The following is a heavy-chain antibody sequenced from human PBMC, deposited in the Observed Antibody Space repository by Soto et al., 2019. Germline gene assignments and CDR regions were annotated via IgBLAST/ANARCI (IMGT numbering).Heavy chain of an antibody. CDR1: GGSFSGYY. CDR3: ARGSRMRIPAARGRDYYYHGLDV. D-gene: IGHD2-15*01. V-gene: IGHV4-34*01. CDR2: INHRRSI. J-gene: IGHJ6*02. Sequence: QVQLQQWGAGLLKPSETLSLNCAVYGGSFSGYYWSWIRQPPGKGLEWTGEINHRRSINYNPSLTRRVTMSVDTSKNQSSLKLNSVTAAHTSVFYCARGSRMRIPAARGRDYYYHGLDVWGQGTAVTVSS.